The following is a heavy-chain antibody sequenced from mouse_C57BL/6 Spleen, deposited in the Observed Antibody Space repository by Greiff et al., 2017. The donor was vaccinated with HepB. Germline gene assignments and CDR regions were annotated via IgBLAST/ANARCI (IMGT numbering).Heavy chain of an antibody. Sequence: VMLVESGPGLVAPSQSLSITCTVSGFSLTSYAISWVRQPPGKGLEWLGVIWTGGGTNYNSALKSRLSISKDNSKGQVFLKMNSLQTDDTARYYCARNHGSSPWFAYWGQGTLVTVAA. CDR2: IWTGGGT. CDR1: GFSLTSYA. CDR3: ARNHGSSPWFAY. V-gene: IGHV2-9-1*01. D-gene: IGHD1-1*01. J-gene: IGHJ3*01.